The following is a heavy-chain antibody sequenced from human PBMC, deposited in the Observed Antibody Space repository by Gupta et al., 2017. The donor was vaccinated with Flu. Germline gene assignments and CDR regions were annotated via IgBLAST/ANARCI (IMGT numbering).Heavy chain of an antibody. V-gene: IGHV3-33*01. J-gene: IGHJ4*02. D-gene: IGHD3-3*01. CDR2: IWYDGTNK. Sequence: QVRRVTPGGGVVQLGPPLRFSCAAQGFTSMDYAMHWVRQAPGKGLEWVASIWYDGTNKYYAAAVKGRFTISRDNYKNTLYLQMNSLRGEDTAVYKCARDHSDFWSGYYGPDFWGQGTMVTVSS. CDR3: ARDHSDFWSGYYGPDF. CDR1: GFTSMDYA.